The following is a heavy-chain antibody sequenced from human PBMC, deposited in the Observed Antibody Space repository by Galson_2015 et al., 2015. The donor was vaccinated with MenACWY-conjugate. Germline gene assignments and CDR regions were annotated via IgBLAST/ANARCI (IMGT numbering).Heavy chain of an antibody. CDR3: AGRKRHLWNIVDY. Sequence: ETLSLTCTVSGGSISSYYWSWIRQPPGKGLEWIGSIHYSGSSYYNPSLKSRVTMSVGTSKNQFSLKLSSVTAADTAIYYCAGRKRHLWNIVDYWGQGTLVTVSS. D-gene: IGHD1/OR15-1a*01. J-gene: IGHJ4*02. CDR2: IHYSGSS. CDR1: GGSISSYY. V-gene: IGHV4-59*04.